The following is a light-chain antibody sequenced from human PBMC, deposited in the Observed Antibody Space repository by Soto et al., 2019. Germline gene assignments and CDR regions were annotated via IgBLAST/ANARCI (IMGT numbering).Light chain of an antibody. CDR2: GAS. Sequence: DIQLTQSPPSVSASVGDNATVSCRASQGISSRLAWYQQKPGKAPKLLIYGASTVQSGVPSRFSGSGSATDFTLTIRSLQPEDFATDYCQQGDKFPLTFGQGTRVDI. CDR3: QQGDKFPLT. J-gene: IGKJ2*01. CDR1: QGISSR. V-gene: IGKV1-12*01.